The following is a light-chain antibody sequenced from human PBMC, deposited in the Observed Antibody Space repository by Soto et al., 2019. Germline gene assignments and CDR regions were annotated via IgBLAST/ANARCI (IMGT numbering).Light chain of an antibody. J-gene: IGKJ5*01. Sequence: DIQMTQSPSTLSASVGDRVTITCRASQTISSWLAWYQQKPGKAPKLLIFDASILESGVPSRFSGSGSGTDFTLTISSLQPEDFATYYCQQSYSSPITFGQGTRLEI. CDR1: QTISSW. CDR2: DAS. CDR3: QQSYSSPIT. V-gene: IGKV1-5*01.